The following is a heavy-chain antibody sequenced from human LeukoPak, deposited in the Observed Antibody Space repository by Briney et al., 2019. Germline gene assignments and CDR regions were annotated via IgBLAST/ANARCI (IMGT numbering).Heavy chain of an antibody. CDR1: GGTFSSYT. V-gene: IGHV1-69*13. D-gene: IGHD1-14*01. CDR3: ATEHPNLHGVDY. Sequence: PEASVKVSCKASGGTFSSYTISWVRQAPGQGLEWMGGIIPIFGTANYAQKFQGRVTITADESTSTAYMELSSLRSEDTAVYYCATEHPNLHGVDYWGQGTLVTVSS. J-gene: IGHJ4*02. CDR2: IIPIFGTA.